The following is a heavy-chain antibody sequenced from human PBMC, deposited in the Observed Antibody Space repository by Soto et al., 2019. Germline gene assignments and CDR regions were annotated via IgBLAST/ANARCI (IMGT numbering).Heavy chain of an antibody. Sequence: KTSETLSLTCTVSGGFISSGGYYWSWIRQHPGKGLEWIGYIYYSGSTYYNPSLKSRVTISVDTSKNQFSLKLSSVTAADTAVYYCARTERITIFGVAAGDYGMDVWGQGTTVTVSS. D-gene: IGHD3-3*01. CDR3: ARTERITIFGVAAGDYGMDV. CDR2: IYYSGST. V-gene: IGHV4-31*03. CDR1: GGFISSGGYY. J-gene: IGHJ6*02.